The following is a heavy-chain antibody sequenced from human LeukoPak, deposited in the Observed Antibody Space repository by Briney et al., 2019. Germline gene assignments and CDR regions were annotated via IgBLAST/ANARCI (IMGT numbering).Heavy chain of an antibody. D-gene: IGHD3-22*01. Sequence: PGGSLRLSCAASGFTFSRYSMNWVRQAPGKGLEWVSSISSSSSYIYYADSVKGRFTISRDNAKNSLYLQMNSLRAEDTAVYYCARDTYDSSSNDMHVWGKGTTVTVSS. CDR2: ISSSSSYI. V-gene: IGHV3-21*01. CDR3: ARDTYDSSSNDMHV. J-gene: IGHJ6*03. CDR1: GFTFSRYS.